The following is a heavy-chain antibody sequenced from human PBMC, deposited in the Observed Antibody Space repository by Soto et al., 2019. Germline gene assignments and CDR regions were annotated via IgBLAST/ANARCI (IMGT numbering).Heavy chain of an antibody. D-gene: IGHD6-19*01. J-gene: IGHJ5*02. Sequence: SENLSLTCTVSGCSISSSSYYWGWIRQPPGKGLEWIGSIYYSGSTYYNPSLKSRVTISVDTSKNQFSLKLSSVTAADTAVNYCARTRAVWFAPWGQGTLVTVS. CDR1: GCSISSSSYY. CDR2: IYYSGST. V-gene: IGHV4-39*01. CDR3: ARTRAVWFAP.